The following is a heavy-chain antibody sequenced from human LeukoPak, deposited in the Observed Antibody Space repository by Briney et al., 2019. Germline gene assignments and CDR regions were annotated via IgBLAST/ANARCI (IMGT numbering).Heavy chain of an antibody. CDR2: ISGSGGST. V-gene: IGHV3-23*01. Sequence: GGSLTLSCAASGFTFSSYAMSWVRQAPGKGLEWVSAISGSGGSTYYADSVKGRFTISRDNSKSTLYLQMNSLRAEDTAVYYCAKDHSWPPYFDYWGQGTLVTVSS. CDR1: GFTFSSYA. J-gene: IGHJ4*02. CDR3: AKDHSWPPYFDY.